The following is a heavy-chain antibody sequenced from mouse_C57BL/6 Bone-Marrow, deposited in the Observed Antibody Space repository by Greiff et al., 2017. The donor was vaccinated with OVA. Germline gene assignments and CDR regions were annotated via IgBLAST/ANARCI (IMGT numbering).Heavy chain of an antibody. Sequence: VQLQQPGAELVKPGASVKLSCKASGYTFTSYWLHWVKQRPGQGLEWIGMIHPNSGSNNYNEKFKSKATLTVDKSSSTAYMQLSSLTSEDSAVYYCARSVWLRQTWFAYWGQGTLVTVSA. CDR1: GYTFTSYW. D-gene: IGHD2-2*01. CDR2: IHPNSGSN. V-gene: IGHV1-64*01. CDR3: ARSVWLRQTWFAY. J-gene: IGHJ3*01.